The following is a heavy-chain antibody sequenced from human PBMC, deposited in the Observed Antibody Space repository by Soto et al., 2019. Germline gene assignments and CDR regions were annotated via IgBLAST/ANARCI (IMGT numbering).Heavy chain of an antibody. D-gene: IGHD3-9*01. CDR2: IYYSGST. J-gene: IGHJ3*02. CDR1: GCSSSSYY. CDR3: ARPIMTGYYIGAFDI. V-gene: IGHV4-59*08. Sequence: SETLSLTCTVSGCSSSSYYWIWIRQPPGKGLEWIGYIYYSGSTNYNPSLKSRVTISVDTSKNQFSLKLSSVTAADTAVYYCARPIMTGYYIGAFDIWGQGTMVTVSS.